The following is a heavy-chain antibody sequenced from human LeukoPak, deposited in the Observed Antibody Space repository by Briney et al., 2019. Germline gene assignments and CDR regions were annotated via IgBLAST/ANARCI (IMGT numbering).Heavy chain of an antibody. V-gene: IGHV3-23*01. CDR3: AKGGLVVPAASKDYYFDY. D-gene: IGHD2-2*01. J-gene: IGHJ4*02. CDR1: GFTFSSYA. Sequence: GGSLRLSCAASGFTFSSYAMSWVRQAPGKGLEWVSAISGSGGSTYYADSVKGRFTISRDNSKNTLYLQMNGLRAEDTAVYYCAKGGLVVPAASKDYYFDYWGQGTLVTVSS. CDR2: ISGSGGST.